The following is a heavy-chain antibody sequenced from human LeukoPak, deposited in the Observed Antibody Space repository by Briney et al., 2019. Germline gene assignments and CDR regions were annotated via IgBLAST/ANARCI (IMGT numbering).Heavy chain of an antibody. Sequence: SETLSLTCSVSGGSISSYYWSWIRQPPGKGLEWIGYIYYSGSTNYNPSLKSRVTISVDTSKNQFSLKLSSVTAADTAVYYCARCIAVAGAFDYWGQGTLVTVSS. V-gene: IGHV4-59*01. CDR3: ARCIAVAGAFDY. J-gene: IGHJ4*02. D-gene: IGHD6-19*01. CDR1: GGSISSYY. CDR2: IYYSGST.